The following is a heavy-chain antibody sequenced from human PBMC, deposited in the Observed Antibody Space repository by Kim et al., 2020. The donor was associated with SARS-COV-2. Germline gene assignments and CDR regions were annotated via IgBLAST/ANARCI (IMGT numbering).Heavy chain of an antibody. Sequence: ASVKVSCKASGYTFTSYAMNWVRQAPGQGLEWMGWINTNTGNPTYAQGFTGRFVFSLDTSVSTAYLQISSLKAEDTAVYYCARGIISARLGYPYYFDYWGQGTLVTVSS. V-gene: IGHV7-4-1*02. CDR3: ARGIISARLGYPYYFDY. J-gene: IGHJ4*02. CDR2: INTNTGNP. D-gene: IGHD6-6*01. CDR1: GYTFTSYA.